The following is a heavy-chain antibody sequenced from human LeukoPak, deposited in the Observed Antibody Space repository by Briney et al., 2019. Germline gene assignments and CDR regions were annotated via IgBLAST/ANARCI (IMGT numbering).Heavy chain of an antibody. Sequence: GGSLRLSCAASGFNVSANYMSWVRQPPGKGLEWVSFIHTGNRANYADSVKGRFTISRDSSKNTLFLQMNSLRGEDTAVYYCARASGIDYTDMPDSWGQGTLVTVSA. CDR3: ARASGIDYTDMPDS. CDR1: GFNVSANY. D-gene: IGHD1-26*01. CDR2: IHTGNRA. V-gene: IGHV3-53*01. J-gene: IGHJ4*02.